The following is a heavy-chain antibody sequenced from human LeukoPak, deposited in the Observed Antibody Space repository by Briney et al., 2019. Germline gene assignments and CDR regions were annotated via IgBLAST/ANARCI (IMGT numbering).Heavy chain of an antibody. Sequence: GGSLRLSCAASGFTFSRYWMHWVRQTPGKGLVWVSRINSDGSSTRYADSVKGRFTISRDNAKNTLDLQMSSLRAEDTAVYYCARSRSYYPADYWGQGTPVTVSS. J-gene: IGHJ4*02. CDR1: GFTFSRYW. CDR3: ARSRSYYPADY. V-gene: IGHV3-74*01. D-gene: IGHD1-26*01. CDR2: INSDGSST.